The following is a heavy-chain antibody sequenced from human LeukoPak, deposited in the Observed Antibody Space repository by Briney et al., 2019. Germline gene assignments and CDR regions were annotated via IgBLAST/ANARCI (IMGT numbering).Heavy chain of an antibody. V-gene: IGHV4-34*01. CDR3: ARGEAAAGPMDYMDV. J-gene: IGHJ6*03. CDR2: VNHSGST. D-gene: IGHD6-13*01. CDR1: GGSFSGYY. Sequence: SETLSLTCAVYGGSFSGYYWSWIRQPQGKGLEWIGEVNHSGSTNYNPSLKSRGTMSVDTSKNQFSLKLSSVTAADTAVYYCARGEAAAGPMDYMDVWDTGATVTVSS.